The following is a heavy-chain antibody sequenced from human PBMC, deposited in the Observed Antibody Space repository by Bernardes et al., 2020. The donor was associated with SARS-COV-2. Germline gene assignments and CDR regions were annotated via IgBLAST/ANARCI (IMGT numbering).Heavy chain of an antibody. CDR3: ARVQFSDYGDYRGAFDI. CDR1: GGSISSYY. V-gene: IGHV4-4*07. CDR2: IYTSGST. J-gene: IGHJ3*02. D-gene: IGHD4-17*01. Sequence: TMSLTGTVSGGSISSYYWSWIRQPAGKGLEWIGRIYTSGSTNYKPSLKSRVTMSVDTSKNQFSLKLSSVTAADTAVYYCARVQFSDYGDYRGAFDIWGQGTMVTVS.